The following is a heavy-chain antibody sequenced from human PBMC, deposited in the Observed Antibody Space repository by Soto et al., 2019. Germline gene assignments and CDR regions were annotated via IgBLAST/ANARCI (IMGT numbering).Heavy chain of an antibody. J-gene: IGHJ6*02. CDR3: ARGMIRGVVYYGVEV. CDR2: MSFDGSYK. D-gene: IGHD3-10*01. V-gene: IGHV3-30*03. CDR1: GFSFSSYD. Sequence: QEQLVESGGGAVQPGRSLRLSCTASGFSFSSYDMHWVRQAPGEGLEWVPAMSFDGSYKHYADSVKGRFTISRDNSENTLYLQMNGLRPEDTAVYFCARGMIRGVVYYGVEVWGQGTTVTVS.